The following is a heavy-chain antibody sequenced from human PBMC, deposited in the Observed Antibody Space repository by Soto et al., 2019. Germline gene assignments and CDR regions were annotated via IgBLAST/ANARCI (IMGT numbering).Heavy chain of an antibody. CDR1: GFTFSSYA. V-gene: IGHV3-23*01. CDR3: AKDRSLYCGGDCYAKFDY. Sequence: GGSLRLSCAASGFTFSSYAMSRVRQAPGKGLEWVSAISGSGGSTYYADSVKGRFTISRDNSKNTLYLQMNSLRAEDTAVYYCAKDRSLYCGGDCYAKFDYWGQGTLVTVSS. CDR2: ISGSGGST. J-gene: IGHJ4*02. D-gene: IGHD2-21*01.